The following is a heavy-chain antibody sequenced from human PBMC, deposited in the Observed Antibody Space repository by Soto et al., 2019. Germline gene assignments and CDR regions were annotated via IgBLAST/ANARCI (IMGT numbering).Heavy chain of an antibody. D-gene: IGHD3-10*01. Sequence: QVQLVESGGGVVQPGRSLRLSCAASGFTFSSYGMHWVRQAPGKGLEWVAVISYDGSNKYYADSVKGRFTISRDNSKNTLYLQMNSLRAEDTAVYYCAKVGYGSGSYGPDYWGQGTLVTVSS. CDR3: AKVGYGSGSYGPDY. V-gene: IGHV3-30*18. CDR1: GFTFSSYG. J-gene: IGHJ4*02. CDR2: ISYDGSNK.